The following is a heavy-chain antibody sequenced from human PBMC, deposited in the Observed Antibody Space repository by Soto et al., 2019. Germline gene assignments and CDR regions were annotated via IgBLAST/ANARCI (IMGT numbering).Heavy chain of an antibody. Sequence: EVQLVESGGGLIQSGGPLSLSCAASGFTVSSNYMNWFRQPPGKGLERVSVIYSDNKTYYADSVKGRFTISRDKSKNTLYIQMNSLRAEDTAIYYCARGYWAGGMDVWGQGTTITVSS. D-gene: IGHD2-8*02. CDR3: ARGYWAGGMDV. J-gene: IGHJ6*02. V-gene: IGHV3-53*01. CDR1: GFTVSSNY. CDR2: IYSDNKT.